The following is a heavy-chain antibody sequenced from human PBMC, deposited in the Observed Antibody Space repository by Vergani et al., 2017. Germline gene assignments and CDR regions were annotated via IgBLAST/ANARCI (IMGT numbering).Heavy chain of an antibody. CDR1: GYSLTELT. J-gene: IGHJ4*02. V-gene: IGHV1-24*01. CDR3: AIVTEYYDSSGYYLDY. CDR2: FDPEHGEV. Sequence: VQLVQSGSEVRKPGASVKVSCQVSGYSLTELTIPWVRQAPGKGLEWMGGFDPEHGEVTFAHHIQGRVTMTEDRSTDTAYMELSSLRPEDTALYYCAIVTEYYDSSGYYLDYWGQGTLVTVSS. D-gene: IGHD3-22*01.